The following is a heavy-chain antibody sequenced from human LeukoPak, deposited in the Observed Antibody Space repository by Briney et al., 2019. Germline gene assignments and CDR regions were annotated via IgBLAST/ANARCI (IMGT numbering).Heavy chain of an antibody. V-gene: IGHV1-8*01. CDR2: MNPNSGNT. J-gene: IGHJ6*02. D-gene: IGHD6-6*01. CDR3: ARSKIAARLFGKRYYYYGMDV. CDR1: GYTFTSYD. Sequence: ASVKGSCKASGYTFTSYDINWVRQATGQGLEWMGWMNPNSGNTGYAQKFQGRVTMTRNTSISTAYMELSSLRSEDTAVYYCARSKIAARLFGKRYYYYGMDVWGQGTTVTVSS.